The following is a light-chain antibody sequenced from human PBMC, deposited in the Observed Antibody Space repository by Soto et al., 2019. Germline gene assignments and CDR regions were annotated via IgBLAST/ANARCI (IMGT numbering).Light chain of an antibody. CDR1: SSDVGGYNY. CDR2: DVD. CDR3: SSYKTHTTLVV. V-gene: IGLV2-14*01. Sequence: QSALTQPASVSGSPGQSITISCTGTSSDVGGYNYVSWYQQHPGRAPKLMIYDVDNRPSGVSNRFSGSKSGNTASLTISGLQAEDEADYYCSSYKTHTTLVVFGGGNKLTVL. J-gene: IGLJ2*01.